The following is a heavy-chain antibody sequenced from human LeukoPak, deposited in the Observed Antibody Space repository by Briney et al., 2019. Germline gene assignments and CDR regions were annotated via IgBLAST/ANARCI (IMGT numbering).Heavy chain of an antibody. Sequence: SETLSLTCAVYGGSFSGYYWSWIRQPPGKGLEWIGEINHSGSTNYNPSLKSRVTISVDTSKNQFSLKLSSVTAADTAVYHCASVNCSGGSCYSGLFDYWGQGTLVTVSS. CDR3: ASVNCSGGSCYSGLFDY. CDR2: INHSGST. J-gene: IGHJ4*02. CDR1: GGSFSGYY. D-gene: IGHD2-15*01. V-gene: IGHV4-34*01.